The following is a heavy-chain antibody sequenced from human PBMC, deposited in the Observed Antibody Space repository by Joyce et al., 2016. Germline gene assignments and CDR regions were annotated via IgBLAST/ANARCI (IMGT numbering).Heavy chain of an antibody. V-gene: IGHV4-34*01. Sequence: QVQLQQWGAGLLKPSETLSLTCAVAGGPFRGFFLSWVRQPPGKGLEWIGDINNRGVTSYNPSLKARVTFSVDTSKNQFSLKLTSLSAADTAVYYCARSQWLAPLMYWGQGTPVTVSS. J-gene: IGHJ4*02. CDR1: GGPFRGFF. D-gene: IGHD6-19*01. CDR3: ARSQWLAPLMY. CDR2: INNRGVT.